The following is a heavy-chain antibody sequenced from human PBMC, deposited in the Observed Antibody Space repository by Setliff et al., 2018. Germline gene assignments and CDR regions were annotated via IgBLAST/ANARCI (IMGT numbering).Heavy chain of an antibody. CDR3: VRESRSTWYRRDF. Sequence: PSETLSLTCSVSGESFSNNYWSWIRQTPGKGLEWIGESNHGGSTTYHPSLQSRVAISVDTSKNYFSLDVNSVTAADTAVYYCVRESRSTWYRRDFWGQGTLVTVSS. CDR1: GESFSNNY. J-gene: IGHJ4*02. V-gene: IGHV4-34*01. CDR2: SNHGGST. D-gene: IGHD6-13*01.